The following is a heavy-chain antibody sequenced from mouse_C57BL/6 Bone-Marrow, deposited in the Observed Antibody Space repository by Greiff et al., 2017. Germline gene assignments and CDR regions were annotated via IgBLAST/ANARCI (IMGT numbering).Heavy chain of an antibody. V-gene: IGHV1-82*01. J-gene: IGHJ4*01. CDR1: GYAFSSSW. CDR3: ARKLGGVYYAMDY. Sequence: QVQLQQPGPELVKPGASVKISCKASGYAFSSSWMNWVKQRPGKGLEWIGRIYPGDGDTNYNGKFKGKATLTADKSSSTAYMQLSSLTSEDSAVYFCARKLGGVYYAMDYWGQGTSVTVSS. D-gene: IGHD4-1*01. CDR2: IYPGDGDT.